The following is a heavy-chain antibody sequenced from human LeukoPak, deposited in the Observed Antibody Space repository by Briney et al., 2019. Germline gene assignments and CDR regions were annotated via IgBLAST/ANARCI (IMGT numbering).Heavy chain of an antibody. CDR1: GGSISSSSYY. CDR2: IYFSGST. J-gene: IGHJ4*02. D-gene: IGHD6-19*01. Sequence: PSETLSLTCTVSGGSISSSSYYWGWIRHPPGKGWEWLGSIYFSGSTYYNPSLKSRVTISVDTSKNQFSLKLSSVTAADTAVYYCARLFEWQWLPQGYFDYWGQGTLVTVSS. V-gene: IGHV4-39*01. CDR3: ARLFEWQWLPQGYFDY.